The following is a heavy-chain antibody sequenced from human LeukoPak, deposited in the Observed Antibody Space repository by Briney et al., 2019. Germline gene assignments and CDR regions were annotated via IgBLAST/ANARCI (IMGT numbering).Heavy chain of an antibody. Sequence: AETLSLTCTVSGVSISGYYWSWIRQPPGKGLEWIWYIYYSGSTNYNPSLKSRVTISVDTSKNQFSLKLSSVTAADTAVYYCASPALTVGAKAWYFDLWGRGTLVTVSS. V-gene: IGHV4-59*08. J-gene: IGHJ2*01. CDR3: ASPALTVGAKAWYFDL. CDR2: IYYSGST. D-gene: IGHD1-26*01. CDR1: GVSISGYY.